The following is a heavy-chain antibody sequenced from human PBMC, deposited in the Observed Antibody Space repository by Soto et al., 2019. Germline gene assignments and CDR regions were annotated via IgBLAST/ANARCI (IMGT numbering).Heavy chain of an antibody. J-gene: IGHJ5*02. CDR1: GGSISSYY. CDR3: ARDLTRVTIAGFDP. V-gene: IGHV4-59*01. CDR2: IYYTGST. Sequence: QVQLQESGPGLVKPSETLSLTCTVSGGSISSYYWNWIRQSPGKGLEWIGNIYYTGSTNYNPSLNRRVTMSIDTSKNQFSLKLSSVTAVDTAVYYCARDLTRVTIAGFDPWGQGALVTVSS. D-gene: IGHD6-13*01.